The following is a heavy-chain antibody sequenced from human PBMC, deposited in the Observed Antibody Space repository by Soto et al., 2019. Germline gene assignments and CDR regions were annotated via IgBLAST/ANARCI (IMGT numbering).Heavy chain of an antibody. J-gene: IGHJ4*02. D-gene: IGHD4-17*01. CDR2: IRSNSRTR. CDR3: VREYGDYGRPFDH. CDR1: EFTFNRYT. V-gene: IGHV3-48*02. Sequence: EVQLVESGGGLVQPGGSLRLSCVASEFTFNRYTMNWVRQAPGKGLEWVSKIRSNSRTRYYADSVRGRFTIFRDNAKNSVFLEMNNLRDDDTAVYYCVREYGDYGRPFDHWGQGTRVTVSA.